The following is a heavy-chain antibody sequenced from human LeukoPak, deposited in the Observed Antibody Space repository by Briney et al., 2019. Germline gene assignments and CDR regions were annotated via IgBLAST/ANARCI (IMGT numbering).Heavy chain of an antibody. V-gene: IGHV3-23*01. Sequence: MSGSGYSTYYADSVKGRFTISRDNSKNTLYLQMNSLRAEDTAVYYCAKKNFDYWGRGTLVTVSS. CDR2: MSGSGYST. J-gene: IGHJ4*02. CDR3: AKKNFDY.